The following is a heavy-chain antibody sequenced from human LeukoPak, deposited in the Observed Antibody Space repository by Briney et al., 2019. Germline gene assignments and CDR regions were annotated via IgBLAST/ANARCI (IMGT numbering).Heavy chain of an antibody. Sequence: GGSLRLSCAASGFTFSSYGMHWVRQAPGKGLEWVAVIWYDGSNKYNADSVKGRFTISRDNSKNTLYLQMNSLRAEDTAVYYCVKGVGPPRDGFNGAYGDIWGQGTMVTVSS. D-gene: IGHD5-24*01. CDR1: GFTFSSYG. CDR2: IWYDGSNK. CDR3: VKGVGPPRDGFNGAYGDI. V-gene: IGHV3-33*06. J-gene: IGHJ3*02.